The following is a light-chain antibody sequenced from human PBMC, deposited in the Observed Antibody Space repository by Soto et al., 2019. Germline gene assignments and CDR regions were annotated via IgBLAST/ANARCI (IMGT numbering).Light chain of an antibody. CDR3: QQYGSSGT. V-gene: IGKV1-39*01. Sequence: DIQMTQSPSSLSASVGDRVTITCRASQSISSWLKWYQQKPGKAPKLLIYAASSLQSGVPSRFSGSGSGTDFTLTISRLEPEDFAVYYCQQYGSSGTFGQGTKVDI. J-gene: IGKJ1*01. CDR2: AAS. CDR1: QSISSW.